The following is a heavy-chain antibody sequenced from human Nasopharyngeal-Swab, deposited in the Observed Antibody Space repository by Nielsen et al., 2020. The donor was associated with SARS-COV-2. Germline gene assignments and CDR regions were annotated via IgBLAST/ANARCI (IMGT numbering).Heavy chain of an antibody. D-gene: IGHD5-18*01. CDR2: LYYTGDT. Sequence: SETLSLTCSVSGDSISSSGYYWGWVRQPPGKGLEWIGRLYYTGDTYYNPSLRGRVTLSVDTSTNQVSMKLSSVTAADTAIYYCARVVPARVTFDYWGQGLLVTVSS. CDR1: GDSISSSGYY. V-gene: IGHV4-39*07. J-gene: IGHJ4*02. CDR3: ARVVPARVTFDY.